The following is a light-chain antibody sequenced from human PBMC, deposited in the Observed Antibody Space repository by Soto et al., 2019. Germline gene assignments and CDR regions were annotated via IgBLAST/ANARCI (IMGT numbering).Light chain of an antibody. CDR1: SSNIGSNT. J-gene: IGLJ1*01. CDR2: NNN. Sequence: QSVLTQPPLASGTPGQRVTISCSGSSSNIGSNTVNWYQQLPGTAPKLLIYNNNQRPSGVPDRFSGSKSGTSASLAISGLQSEDEADYYCAAWDDSLNGLVFGTGTKLTVL. V-gene: IGLV1-44*01. CDR3: AAWDDSLNGLV.